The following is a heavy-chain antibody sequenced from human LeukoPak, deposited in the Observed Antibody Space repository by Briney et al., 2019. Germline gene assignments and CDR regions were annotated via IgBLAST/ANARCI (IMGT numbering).Heavy chain of an antibody. D-gene: IGHD1-26*01. CDR2: MYYSGNS. Sequence: KTSETLPLTCSVSGVSVGSAGYYWTWIRQPPGKGLEWIGYMYYSGNSNYNPFLKSRVTMSLDPSKNRFSLKLSSVTAADTAVYYCARSQSQSGSYRYYFTYWGQGTLVTVSS. CDR1: GVSVGSAGYY. V-gene: IGHV4-61*08. J-gene: IGHJ4*02. CDR3: ARSQSQSGSYRYYFTY.